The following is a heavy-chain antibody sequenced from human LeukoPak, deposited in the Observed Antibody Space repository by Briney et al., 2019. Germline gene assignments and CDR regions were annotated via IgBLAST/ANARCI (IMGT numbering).Heavy chain of an antibody. D-gene: IGHD3-9*01. J-gene: IGHJ4*02. Sequence: WWSLRFSCAASGFIFSSYAMTWVRQAPGMVLDWVSVIGGCVTSRYHADSVKGRFTVSRDNSKNTLYLQMNSLRAEDTAVFFFKQKTAYEILTGYSHFDCWGQGTLVTVSS. CDR3: KQKTAYEILTGYSHFDC. V-gene: IGHV3-23*01. CDR2: IGGCVTSR. CDR1: GFIFSSYA.